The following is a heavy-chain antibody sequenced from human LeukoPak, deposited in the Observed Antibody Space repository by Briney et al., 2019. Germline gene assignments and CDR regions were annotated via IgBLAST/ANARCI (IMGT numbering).Heavy chain of an antibody. CDR3: ANGGSYYPFDY. CDR1: GFTVSSNY. CDR2: IYSGGST. D-gene: IGHD1-26*01. V-gene: IGHV3-53*01. J-gene: IGHJ4*02. Sequence: GGSLRLSCAASGFTVSSNYMSWVRQAPGKGLEWVSVIYSGGSTYYADSVKGRFTISRDNSKNTLYLQMNSLRAEDTAVYHCANGGSYYPFDYWGQGTLVTVSS.